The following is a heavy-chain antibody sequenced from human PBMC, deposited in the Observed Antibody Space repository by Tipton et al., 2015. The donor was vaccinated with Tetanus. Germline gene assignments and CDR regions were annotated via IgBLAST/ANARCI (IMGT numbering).Heavy chain of an antibody. Sequence: SLRLSCEASGFTFNTYWMNWVRQAPGKGLEWVANIKQDGSEKYYVDSVKGRFTISRDNAKNSLYLQMNSLRAEDTAVYYCARSIAVSGYYYYGMDVWGQGTTVTVSS. V-gene: IGHV3-7*01. CDR3: ARSIAVSGYYYYGMDV. J-gene: IGHJ6*02. D-gene: IGHD6-19*01. CDR2: IKQDGSEK. CDR1: GFTFNTYW.